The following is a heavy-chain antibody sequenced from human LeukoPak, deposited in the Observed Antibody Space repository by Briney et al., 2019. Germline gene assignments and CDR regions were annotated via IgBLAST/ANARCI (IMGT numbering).Heavy chain of an antibody. J-gene: IGHJ5*02. V-gene: IGHV4-34*01. CDR3: ARETGIVGATDWFDP. CDR2: IYHSGST. Sequence: SETLSLTCAVYGGSFSGYYWSWIRQPPGKGLEWIGEIYHSGSTNYNPSLKSRVTISVDKSKNQFSLKLSSVTAADTAVYYCARETGIVGATDWFDPWGQGTLVTVSS. D-gene: IGHD1-26*01. CDR1: GGSFSGYY.